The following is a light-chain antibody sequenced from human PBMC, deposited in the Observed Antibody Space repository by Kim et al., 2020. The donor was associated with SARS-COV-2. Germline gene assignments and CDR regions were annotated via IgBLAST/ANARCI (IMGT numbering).Light chain of an antibody. CDR2: GAS. Sequence: ACVGDRVSITCRASQDIRNYLGWYQPNPGRAPKRLIYGASSLQSGVPSRFSGSGSGTEFTLTISSVQPEDFASYFCLQHSTYPITFGQGTRLEIK. V-gene: IGKV1-17*01. CDR1: QDIRNY. CDR3: LQHSTYPIT. J-gene: IGKJ5*01.